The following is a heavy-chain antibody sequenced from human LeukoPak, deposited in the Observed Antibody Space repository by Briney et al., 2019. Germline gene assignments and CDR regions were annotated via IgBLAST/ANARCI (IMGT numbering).Heavy chain of an antibody. CDR1: GFTFSSYA. V-gene: IGHV3-23*01. J-gene: IGHJ6*02. Sequence: GASLRLSCAASGFTFSSYAMSWVCQGPGKGLEWVSAISGSGGSTYYADSVKGRFTISRDNSKNTLYLQMNSLRAEDTAVYDCAKDFGYDFWSGYYGSYGMDVWGQGTTVTVSS. D-gene: IGHD3-3*01. CDR3: AKDFGYDFWSGYYGSYGMDV. CDR2: ISGSGGST.